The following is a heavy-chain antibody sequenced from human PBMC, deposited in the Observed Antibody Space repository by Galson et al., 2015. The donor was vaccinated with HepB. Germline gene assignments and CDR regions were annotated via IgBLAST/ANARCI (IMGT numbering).Heavy chain of an antibody. V-gene: IGHV1-69*13. CDR2: IVPIFGTA. CDR3: ARSWKLGTPYYFDY. Sequence: SVKVSCKASGGPFSSYAISWVRQAPGQGLEWMGGIVPIFGTASYAQRFQGRITITADESTTTVYMVLTRLRSVDTAMYYCARSWKLGTPYYFDYWGQGSLVTVSS. CDR1: GGPFSSYA. D-gene: IGHD1-1*01. J-gene: IGHJ4*02.